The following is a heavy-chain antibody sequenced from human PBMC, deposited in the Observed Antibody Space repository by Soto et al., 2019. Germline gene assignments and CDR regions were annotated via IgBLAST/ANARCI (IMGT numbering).Heavy chain of an antibody. V-gene: IGHV3-23*01. Sequence: DVELLESGGGLVHPGGSLRLSCTASGFSLGDYGMTWVRQTPGKGLEWVSTISASGHSAYSADSVKGRLIISRDNSKNTLYLQMNSLRAEDTAVYYCARSALLWWAFDSWGQGTLVTVSS. D-gene: IGHD2-15*01. CDR2: ISASGHSA. CDR1: GFSLGDYG. J-gene: IGHJ4*02. CDR3: ARSALLWWAFDS.